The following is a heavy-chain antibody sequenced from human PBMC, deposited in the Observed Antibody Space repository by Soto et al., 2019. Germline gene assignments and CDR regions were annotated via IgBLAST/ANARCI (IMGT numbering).Heavy chain of an antibody. J-gene: IGHJ6*02. D-gene: IGHD2-8*02. CDR3: ESVLPNYYYGMDV. CDR2: INHSGST. Sequence: SETLSLTCAVYGGSFSGYYWSWIRQPPGKGLEWIGEINHSGSTNYNPSPKSRVTISVDTSKNQFSLKLSSVTAADTAVYYCESVLPNYYYGMDVWGQGTTVTVSS. V-gene: IGHV4-34*01. CDR1: GGSFSGYY.